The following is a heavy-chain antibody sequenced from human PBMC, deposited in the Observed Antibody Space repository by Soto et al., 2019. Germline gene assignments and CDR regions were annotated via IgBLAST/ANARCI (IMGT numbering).Heavy chain of an antibody. CDR2: INHSGST. CDR3: ARGTLMVYDTLKAYNWLDP. CDR1: GGSFSGYY. D-gene: IGHD2-8*01. V-gene: IGHV4-34*01. Sequence: PSETLSLTCAVYGGSFSGYYWSWIRQPPGKGLEWIGEINHSGSTNYNPSLKSRVTISVDTSKNQFSLKLSSVTAADTAVYYCARGTLMVYDTLKAYNWLDPWGQGTIVTVYS. J-gene: IGHJ5*02.